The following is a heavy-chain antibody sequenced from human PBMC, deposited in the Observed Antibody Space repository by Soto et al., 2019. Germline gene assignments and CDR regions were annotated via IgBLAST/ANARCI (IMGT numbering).Heavy chain of an antibody. D-gene: IGHD4-4*01. CDR3: ARVVPATITTFYGMDV. CDR2: IDYSGST. CDR1: GGSVSSDNYY. V-gene: IGHV4-61*01. J-gene: IGHJ6*02. Sequence: SETLSLTCTVSGGSVSSDNYYWSWIRQPPGKGLEWIGHIDYSGSTNYNPSLKSRVTISVDTSKNQFSLKLSSVTAADTAIYFCARVVPATITTFYGMDVWGQGTTVTVSS.